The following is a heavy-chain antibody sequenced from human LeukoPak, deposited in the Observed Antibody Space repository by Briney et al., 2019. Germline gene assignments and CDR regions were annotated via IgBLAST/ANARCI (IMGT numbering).Heavy chain of an antibody. Sequence: SETLSLTCTVSGGSISPYYWSWIRQPPGKGLEWIGYIYYSGSTNYNPSLKSRVTISVDTSKNQFSLKLSSVTAADTAVYYCARRPPVYSSSWYGNWFDPWGQGTLVTVSS. CDR2: IYYSGST. V-gene: IGHV4-59*12. J-gene: IGHJ5*02. CDR1: GGSISPYY. D-gene: IGHD6-13*01. CDR3: ARRPPVYSSSWYGNWFDP.